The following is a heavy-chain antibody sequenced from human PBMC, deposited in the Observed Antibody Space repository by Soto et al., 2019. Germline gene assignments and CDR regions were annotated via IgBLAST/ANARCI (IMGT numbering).Heavy chain of an antibody. CDR1: GYTFSSYA. V-gene: IGHV1-3*01. J-gene: IGHJ3*02. CDR2: INVGNGNT. CDR3: AKRGVYCSSTTCSAALDI. D-gene: IGHD2-2*01. Sequence: ASVKVSCKASGYTFSSYAMHWVRQASGQRLEWMGWINVGNGNTKYSQKFQGRITITRDTSASTAYMELSSLRSEDTAVYYCAKRGVYCSSTTCSAALDIWGQGTMVTVSS.